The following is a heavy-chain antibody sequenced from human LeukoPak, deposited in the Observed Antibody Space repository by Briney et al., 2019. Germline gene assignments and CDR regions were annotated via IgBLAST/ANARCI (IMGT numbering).Heavy chain of an antibody. D-gene: IGHD3-3*01. J-gene: IGHJ3*02. Sequence: SETLSLTCTVSRGSISSSSYYWGWIRQSPGKGLEWIGSIFYSGSTYYNPSLKSRVTISVDTPKNQFSLKLSSVTAADTAVYYCARPTQNDFWSGYSRQLDAFDIWGQGTMVTVSS. CDR1: RGSISSSSYY. CDR2: IFYSGST. V-gene: IGHV4-39*01. CDR3: ARPTQNDFWSGYSRQLDAFDI.